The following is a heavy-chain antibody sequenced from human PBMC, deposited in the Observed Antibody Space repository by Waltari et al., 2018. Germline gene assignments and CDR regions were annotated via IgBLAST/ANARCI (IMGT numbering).Heavy chain of an antibody. V-gene: IGHV4-38-2*01. D-gene: IGHD6-13*01. J-gene: IGHJ3*02. Sequence: QVQLQESGPGLVKPSETLSLTCAVSGYSISSGYYWGWIRQPPGKGLEWIGSIYHSGSTFYNPTRKSRVTISVDTSKNQFSLKLSSVTSADTAVYYCATADSSSSDAFDIWGQGTMVTVSS. CDR2: IYHSGST. CDR1: GYSISSGYY. CDR3: ATADSSSSDAFDI.